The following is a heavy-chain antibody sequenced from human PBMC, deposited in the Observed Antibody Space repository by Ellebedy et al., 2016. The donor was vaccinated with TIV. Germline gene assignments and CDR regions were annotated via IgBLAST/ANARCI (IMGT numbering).Heavy chain of an antibody. CDR3: VKGTRSTDH. Sequence: GESPKISCAASGFIFTNFYMSWIRQAQGKVPEWISYISPNSGDTNYADSVRGRFTISRDNAKNSVYLQMDSLRVEDTAVYFCVKGTRSTDHWGQGTLLTVSS. J-gene: IGHJ4*02. CDR2: ISPNSGDT. V-gene: IGHV3-11*06. D-gene: IGHD1-1*01. CDR1: GFIFTNFY.